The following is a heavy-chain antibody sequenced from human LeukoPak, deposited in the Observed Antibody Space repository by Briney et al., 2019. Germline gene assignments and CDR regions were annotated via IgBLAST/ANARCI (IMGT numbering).Heavy chain of an antibody. J-gene: IGHJ4*02. CDR2: INSDGSRT. Sequence: GGSLRLSCAASGFTFSTYWMHRVRQAPGKGLVWVSRINSDGSRTTYADSVKGRFTISRDNAKNTLYLQMNSLRAEDTAVYFCARRLCSGGSCFDYWGQGTLVTVSS. CDR3: ARRLCSGGSCFDY. D-gene: IGHD2-15*01. CDR1: GFTFSTYW. V-gene: IGHV3-74*01.